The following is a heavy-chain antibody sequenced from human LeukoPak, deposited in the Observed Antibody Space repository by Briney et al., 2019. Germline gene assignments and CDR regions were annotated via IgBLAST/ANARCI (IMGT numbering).Heavy chain of an antibody. V-gene: IGHV3-23*01. J-gene: IGHJ6*03. CDR3: AKDGGYYYYMDV. CDR2: ISGSGGST. CDR1: GFTFSSYW. Sequence: PGGSLRLSCAASGFTFSSYWMSWVRQAPGKGLEWVSAISGSGGSTYYADSVKGRFTISRDNSKNTLYLQMNSLRAEDTAVYYCAKDGGYYYYMDVWGKGTTVTISS.